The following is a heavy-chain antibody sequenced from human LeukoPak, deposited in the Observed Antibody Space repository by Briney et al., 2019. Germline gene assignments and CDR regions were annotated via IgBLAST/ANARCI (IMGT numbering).Heavy chain of an antibody. D-gene: IGHD3-10*01. V-gene: IGHV3-23*01. CDR1: GFTFSDYA. CDR2: ISGSDYST. CDR3: AKKYHYGSGAYLYYFDY. Sequence: PGGSLRLSCAASGFTFSDYAMSWVRQAPGKGLEWVSTISGSDYSTYYADSVKGRFTISRDNSKKTLFLQMNSLRAEDTAMSYCAKKYHYGSGAYLYYFDYWGQGTLVTVSS. J-gene: IGHJ4*02.